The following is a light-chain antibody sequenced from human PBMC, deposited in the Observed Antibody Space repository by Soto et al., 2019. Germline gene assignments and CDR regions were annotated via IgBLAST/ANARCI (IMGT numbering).Light chain of an antibody. J-gene: IGKJ5*01. CDR3: QQYENLPT. CDR1: QNMNNY. CDR2: DSS. V-gene: IGKV1-33*01. Sequence: DIQMTQSPSSLSASEGDRVTITCQASQNMNNYLNWYQQKPWRAPKLLIYDSSNLEAGVPSRFRGSGSGTDFTFTISRLQPEDIATYYCQQYENLPTFGQGTRLEI.